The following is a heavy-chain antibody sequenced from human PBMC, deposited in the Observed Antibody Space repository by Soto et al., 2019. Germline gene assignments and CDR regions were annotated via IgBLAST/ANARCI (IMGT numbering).Heavy chain of an antibody. V-gene: IGHV3-30*04. CDR1: GFTFSNYT. D-gene: IGHD3-10*01. Sequence: QVQLVESGGGVVQPGRSLRLSCAASGFTFSNYTMHWVRQAPGKGLEWVALISYDEIDKYFADAVKGRFTISRDNSKNTWYLQMDSRRAGDTARYYCAGRSGSSDYWGRGPWSPSPQ. CDR3: AGRSGSSDY. J-gene: IGHJ4*02. CDR2: ISYDEIDK.